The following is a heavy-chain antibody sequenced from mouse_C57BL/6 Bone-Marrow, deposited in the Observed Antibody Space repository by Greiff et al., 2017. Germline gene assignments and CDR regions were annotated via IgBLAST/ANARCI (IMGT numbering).Heavy chain of an antibody. Sequence: VQLQQSGAELMKPGASVKLSCKATGYTFTGYWIEWVQQRPGHGLEWIGEIFPGSGSTNYNEKFKGKATFTANTSSNTAYMQLSGLTAENSAIYYCASWDAFDYWGQGTTLTVSS. CDR2: IFPGSGST. J-gene: IGHJ2*01. D-gene: IGHD4-1*01. CDR3: ASWDAFDY. CDR1: GYTFTGYW. V-gene: IGHV1-9*01.